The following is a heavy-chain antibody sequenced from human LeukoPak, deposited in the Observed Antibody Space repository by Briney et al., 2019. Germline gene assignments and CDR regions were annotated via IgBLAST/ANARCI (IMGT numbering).Heavy chain of an antibody. D-gene: IGHD3-10*01. Sequence: SETLSLTCTVSGGSISSSSYYWGWIRQPPGKGLEWIGSIYYSGSTYYNPSLKSRVTISVDTSKNQFSLKLSSVTAADTAVYYCAKDPPGALGYYFDYWGQGTLVTVSS. CDR1: GGSISSSSYY. V-gene: IGHV4-39*07. J-gene: IGHJ4*02. CDR2: IYYSGST. CDR3: AKDPPGALGYYFDY.